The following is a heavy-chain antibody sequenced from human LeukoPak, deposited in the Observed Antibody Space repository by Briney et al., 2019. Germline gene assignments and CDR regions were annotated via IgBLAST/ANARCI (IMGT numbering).Heavy chain of an antibody. J-gene: IGHJ4*02. CDR1: GFTFSSYA. CDR2: IKQDGSEK. V-gene: IGHV3-7*01. Sequence: GGSLRLSCAASGFTFSSYAMSWVRQAPGKGLEWVANIKQDGSEKYYVDSVKGRFTISRDNAKNSLYLQMNSLRAEDTAVYYCARSPPAGDYYFDYWGQGTLVTVSS. CDR3: ARSPPAGDYYFDY. D-gene: IGHD4-17*01.